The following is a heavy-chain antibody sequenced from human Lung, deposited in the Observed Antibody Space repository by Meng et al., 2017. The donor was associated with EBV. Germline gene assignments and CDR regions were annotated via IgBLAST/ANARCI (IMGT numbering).Heavy chain of an antibody. CDR3: GRDQGRQLINH. J-gene: IGHJ4*02. V-gene: IGHV4-4*02. D-gene: IGHD1-1*01. CDR2: VYHRGDT. Sequence: AQLQRSGPGRATASVTRSLSGTCSGDSISSDIWWSWVRQPQGKGLEWIGEVYHRGDTNYNPSLKSRVVISVDRSKNQFSLNLSSVTAADTAVYYCGRDQGRQLINHWGQGTLVTVSS. CDR1: GDSISSDIW.